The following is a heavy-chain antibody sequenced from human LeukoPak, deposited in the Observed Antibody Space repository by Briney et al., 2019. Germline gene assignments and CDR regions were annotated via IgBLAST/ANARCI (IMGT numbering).Heavy chain of an antibody. D-gene: IGHD5-12*01. J-gene: IGHJ4*02. CDR3: ARHFGYSGYDGDF. Sequence: GESLKISCKTSGYTFTKYWIAWVRQTPGKGLEWMGIIYPGDSDIRYSPSFQGQVTISADKSITTAYLQWSSLKASDTDMYYCARHFGYSGYDGDFWGQGTLVTVSS. CDR2: IYPGDSDI. CDR1: GYTFTKYW. V-gene: IGHV5-51*01.